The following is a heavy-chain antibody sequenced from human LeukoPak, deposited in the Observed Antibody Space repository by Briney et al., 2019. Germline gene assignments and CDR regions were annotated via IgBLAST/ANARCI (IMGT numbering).Heavy chain of an antibody. D-gene: IGHD6-6*01. CDR3: AREGSMTARPFVSIDY. J-gene: IGHJ4*02. V-gene: IGHV4-34*01. Sequence: SETLSLTCAVYGGSFSGYYWSWIRQPPGKGLEWIGSIYHSGSTYYNPSLKSRVTMSVDASKNQFSLKLRSVTAADTAVYYCAREGSMTARPFVSIDYWGQGTLVTVSS. CDR2: IYHSGST. CDR1: GGSFSGYY.